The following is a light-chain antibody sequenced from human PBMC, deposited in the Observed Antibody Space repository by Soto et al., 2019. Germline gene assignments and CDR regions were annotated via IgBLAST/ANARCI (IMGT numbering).Light chain of an antibody. V-gene: IGKV1-6*01. Sequence: AIQMTQSPSSLSASVGDTVTITCRASQDIASDLAWYQQKPGKAPKLLIYATSTLHTGVPSRFGGSGSGTAFTLTIDSLQPEDCATYFCLQDYTYPQTFGQGTRVEV. CDR3: LQDYTYPQT. CDR1: QDIASD. J-gene: IGKJ1*01. CDR2: ATS.